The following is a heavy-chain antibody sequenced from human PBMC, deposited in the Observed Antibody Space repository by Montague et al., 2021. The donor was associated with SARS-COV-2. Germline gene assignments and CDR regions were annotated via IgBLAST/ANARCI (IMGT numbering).Heavy chain of an antibody. CDR3: ARAHSGSWAHLDN. Sequence: TLSLTCTVSGGSISSGSYYWSWIRQPAGKGLEWIGRIYTSGTTXYXXXXKSRGTISVDTSKNQFSLKLTSVTAADTAVYYCARAHSGSWAHLDNWGQGSLVTVSS. V-gene: IGHV4-61*02. CDR1: GGSISSGSYY. D-gene: IGHD5-12*01. J-gene: IGHJ4*02. CDR2: IYTSGTT.